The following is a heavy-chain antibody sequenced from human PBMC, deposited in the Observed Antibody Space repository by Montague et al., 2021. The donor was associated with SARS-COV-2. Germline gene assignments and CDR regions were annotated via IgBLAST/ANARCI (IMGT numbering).Heavy chain of an antibody. CDR1: GGSISSYY. D-gene: IGHD1-1*01. V-gene: IGHV4-59*01. CDR2: VHYTGST. Sequence: SETLSLTREVSGGSISSYYWSWIRQSPGKGLEWIGYVHYTGSTKYNPSLKTRVTPTLDTPKNHFSLKLSSVTAADTAVYYCARAQNTCFIANCVNYFEVWGLGALVTVSS. CDR3: ARAQNTCFIANCVNYFEV. J-gene: IGHJ4*02.